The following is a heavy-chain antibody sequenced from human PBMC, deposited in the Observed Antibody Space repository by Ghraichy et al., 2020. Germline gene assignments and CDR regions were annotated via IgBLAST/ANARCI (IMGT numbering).Heavy chain of an antibody. D-gene: IGHD5-24*01. Sequence: LLLTCAASGFTFSSYWMYWVRQAPGKGLVWVSRINSDGISTNYADSVKGRFTISRDNAKNTLYLQMNSLSAEDTAVYYCVRVQRWANENDYWGQGTLVTVSS. J-gene: IGHJ4*02. CDR1: GFTFSSYW. V-gene: IGHV3-74*01. CDR2: INSDGIST. CDR3: VRVQRWANENDY.